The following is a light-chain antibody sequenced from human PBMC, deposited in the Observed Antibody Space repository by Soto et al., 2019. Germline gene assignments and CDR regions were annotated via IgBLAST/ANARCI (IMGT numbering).Light chain of an antibody. CDR2: AAS. Sequence: DIQMTQSPSSLSASLLDRVTITCRSSQGISSYLNWYQQKPGKPPRLLIYAASSLQSGVPSRFSGSGSGTEFTLTISSLQLEDFATYYCQQSHSTPSTFGQGTRLEIK. CDR1: QGISSY. J-gene: IGKJ5*01. CDR3: QQSHSTPST. V-gene: IGKV1-39*01.